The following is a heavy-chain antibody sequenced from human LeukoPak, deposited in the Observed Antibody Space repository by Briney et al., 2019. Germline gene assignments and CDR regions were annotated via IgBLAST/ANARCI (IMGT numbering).Heavy chain of an antibody. CDR1: GFTFSTNG. V-gene: IGHV3-30*18. Sequence: PGRSLRLSCAASGFTFSTNGMHWLRQAPGKGLEWVAIISYDGSNKYYADSVKGRFTISRDNSKNTLYLQMNSRRPEDTAVYYCAKDPSGDSFGSYGMDVWGQGTTVTVSS. D-gene: IGHD5-18*01. J-gene: IGHJ6*02. CDR3: AKDPSGDSFGSYGMDV. CDR2: ISYDGSNK.